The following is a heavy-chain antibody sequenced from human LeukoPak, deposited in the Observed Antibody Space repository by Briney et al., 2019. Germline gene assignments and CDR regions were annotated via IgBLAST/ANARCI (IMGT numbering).Heavy chain of an antibody. V-gene: IGHV1-8*01. CDR1: GYTFTSHD. Sequence: ASVKVSCKASGYTFTSHDINWVRQATGQGLEWMGWMNPNSGNTGYAQKFQGRVTMTRNTSISTAYMELSSLRSEDTAVYYCASCSGGSCYTTPFDYWGQGTLVTVSS. CDR3: ASCSGGSCYTTPFDY. CDR2: MNPNSGNT. D-gene: IGHD2-15*01. J-gene: IGHJ4*02.